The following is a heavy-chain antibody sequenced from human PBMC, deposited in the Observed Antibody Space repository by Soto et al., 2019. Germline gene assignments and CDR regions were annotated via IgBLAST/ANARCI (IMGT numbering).Heavy chain of an antibody. CDR2: ISGSGGSA. V-gene: IGHV3-23*01. CDR1: GFTFSSYA. J-gene: IGHJ4*02. Sequence: EVQLLESGGGLVQPGGSLRISCAASGFTFSSYAMSWVRQPPGKGLECLSTISGSGGSAYYADSVKGRFTITRDNSKNTLHLQMNSLRAEDTAGYYCAKGLNYNDILIGLHWGQGTLGTVSA. D-gene: IGHD3-9*01. CDR3: AKGLNYNDILIGLH.